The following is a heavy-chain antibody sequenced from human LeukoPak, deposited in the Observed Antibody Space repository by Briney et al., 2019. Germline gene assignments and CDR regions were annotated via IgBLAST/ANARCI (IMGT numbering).Heavy chain of an antibody. CDR1: GFSFSSYS. V-gene: IGHV3-53*01. J-gene: IGHJ3*02. Sequence: GGSLRLSCAASGFSFSSYSMNWVRQAPGKGLEWVSIIYSGGSTFYADSVKGRFTISRDNSKNTLYPQMNSLRAEDTAVYYCARGGSYLSAFDIWGQGTMVTVSS. D-gene: IGHD1-26*01. CDR2: IYSGGST. CDR3: ARGGSYLSAFDI.